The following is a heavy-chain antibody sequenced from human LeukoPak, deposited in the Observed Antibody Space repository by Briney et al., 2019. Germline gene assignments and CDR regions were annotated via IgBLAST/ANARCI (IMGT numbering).Heavy chain of an antibody. V-gene: IGHV3-66*01. CDR1: GFTVSSNY. D-gene: IGHD4-23*01. CDR2: IYSGGYT. CDR3: ATVGNTPNDY. Sequence: GGSLRLSCAASGFTVSSNYMSWVRQAPGRGLEWVSVIYSGGYTYYADSVKGRFTISRDNSKNTLYLQVNSLRAEDTAVYYCATVGNTPNDYWGQGTLVTVSS. J-gene: IGHJ4*02.